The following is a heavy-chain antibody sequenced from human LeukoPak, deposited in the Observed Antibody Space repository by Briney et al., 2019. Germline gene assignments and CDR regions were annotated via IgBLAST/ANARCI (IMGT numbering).Heavy chain of an antibody. CDR2: IYSGGNT. J-gene: IGHJ4*02. D-gene: IGHD1-26*01. Sequence: GGSLRLSCAASGFTFSSYAMSWVRQVPGKGLEWVSAIYSGGNTYYSDSVKGRFTISRDNSKNTLYLQMNSLRAEDTAVYYCARQVGASTTFDSWGQGTLVTVSS. CDR1: GFTFSSYA. CDR3: ARQVGASTTFDS. V-gene: IGHV3-66*04.